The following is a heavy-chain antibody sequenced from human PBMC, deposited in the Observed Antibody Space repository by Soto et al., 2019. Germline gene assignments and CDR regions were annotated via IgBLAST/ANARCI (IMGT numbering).Heavy chain of an antibody. D-gene: IGHD3-22*01. CDR1: GGSFSGYY. J-gene: IGHJ4*02. Sequence: ASETLSLTCAVYGGSFSGYYWSWIRRPPGKGLEWIGEINHSGSTNYNPSLKSRVTISVDTSKNQFSLKLSSVTAADTAVYYCARGTYYYDSSGYYYVGYYFDYWGQGTLVTVSS. CDR3: ARGTYYYDSSGYYYVGYYFDY. CDR2: INHSGST. V-gene: IGHV4-34*01.